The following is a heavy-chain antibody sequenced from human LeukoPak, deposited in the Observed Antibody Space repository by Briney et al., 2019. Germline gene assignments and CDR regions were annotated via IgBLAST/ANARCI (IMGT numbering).Heavy chain of an antibody. CDR3: ARGLTGTTYLYYYYYYGMDV. D-gene: IGHD1-7*01. J-gene: IGHJ6*02. V-gene: IGHV1-69*13. CDR1: GGTFSSYA. Sequence: SVTVSCTASGGTFSSYAISWVRQAPGQGLEWMGGIIPIFGTANYAQKFQGRVTITADESTSTAYMELSSLRSEDAAVYYCARGLTGTTYLYYYYYYGMDVWGQGTTVTVSS. CDR2: IIPIFGTA.